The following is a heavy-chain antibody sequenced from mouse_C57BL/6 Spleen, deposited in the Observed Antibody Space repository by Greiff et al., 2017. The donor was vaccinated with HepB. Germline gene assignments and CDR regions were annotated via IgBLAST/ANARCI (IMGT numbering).Heavy chain of an antibody. CDR2: IDPSDSET. Sequence: QVQLKQPGAELVRPGSSVKLSCKASGYTFTSYWMHWVKQRPIQGLEWIGNIDPSDSETHYNQKFKDKATLTVDKSSSTAYMQLSSLTSEDSAVYYCARHGSSPLAYWGQGTLVTVSA. CDR3: ARHGSSPLAY. V-gene: IGHV1-52*01. D-gene: IGHD1-1*01. J-gene: IGHJ3*01. CDR1: GYTFTSYW.